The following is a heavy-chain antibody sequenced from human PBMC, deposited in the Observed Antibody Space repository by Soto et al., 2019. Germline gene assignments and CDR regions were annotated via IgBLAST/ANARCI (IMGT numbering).Heavy chain of an antibody. CDR2: ISAHKGNT. CDR3: ARGRYGDY. D-gene: IGHD1-1*01. V-gene: IGHV1-18*01. CDR1: GYIFTTYG. J-gene: IGHJ4*02. Sequence: QVHLVQSGAEVKKPGASVKVSCKGSGYIFTTYGITWVRQAPGQGLEWMGWISAHKGNTNYAQKLQGRVTVTRDTSTSTAYMELRNLRSDDTAVYYCARGRYGDYWGQGALVTVSS.